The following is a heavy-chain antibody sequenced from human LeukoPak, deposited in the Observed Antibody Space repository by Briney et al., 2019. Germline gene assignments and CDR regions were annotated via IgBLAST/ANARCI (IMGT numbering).Heavy chain of an antibody. CDR3: ARENLAAAADY. Sequence: GGSLRLSCAASEFTFSAYWMYWVRQAPGKGLAWVSRIRGDGSMTNYADSVKGRFTISRDNAKNTLYLQMNSLRLEDTAVYYCARENLAAAADYWGQGTVVTVSS. D-gene: IGHD6-25*01. V-gene: IGHV3-74*01. CDR1: EFTFSAYW. CDR2: IRGDGSMT. J-gene: IGHJ4*02.